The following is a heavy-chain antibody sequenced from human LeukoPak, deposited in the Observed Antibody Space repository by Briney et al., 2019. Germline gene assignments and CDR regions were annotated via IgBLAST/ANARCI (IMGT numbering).Heavy chain of an antibody. CDR2: IIPILGIA. CDR3: ASAMMVA. V-gene: IGHV1-69*04. Sequence: EASVKVSCTASGGTSSSYAISWVRQAPGQGLEWMGRIIPILGIANYAQKFQGRVTITADKSTSTAYMELSSLRSEDTAVYYCASAMMVAWGQGTLVTVSS. D-gene: IGHD3-22*01. J-gene: IGHJ4*02. CDR1: GGTSSSYA.